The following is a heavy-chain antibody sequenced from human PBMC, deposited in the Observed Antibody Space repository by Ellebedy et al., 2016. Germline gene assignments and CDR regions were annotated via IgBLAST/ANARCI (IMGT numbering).Heavy chain of an antibody. J-gene: IGHJ4*02. D-gene: IGHD1-26*01. CDR1: GGTFSSFA. V-gene: IGHV1-69*06. Sequence: SVKVSXKASGGTFSSFAISWLRQAPGHGLEWMGGIIPFSGTTYYSQKFQDRVSITADRFTSTSYMELSSLRSEDTAMYYCGGSYSRFFFDSWGQGSLVTVSS. CDR2: IIPFSGTT. CDR3: GGSYSRFFFDS.